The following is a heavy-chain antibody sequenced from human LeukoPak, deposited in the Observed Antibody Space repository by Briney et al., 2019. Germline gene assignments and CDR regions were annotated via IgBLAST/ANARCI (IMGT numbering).Heavy chain of an antibody. J-gene: IGHJ3*02. CDR2: IKHDGSEK. D-gene: IGHD2-21*02. CDR1: GFTFSNYW. CDR3: ATIDCGAFDI. Sequence: GGSLRLSCAASGFTFSNYWMTWVRQAPGKGLEWVANIKHDGSEKYDVDSVKGRFTISRDNAKNSLYLQMNSLRAEDTAVYYCATIDCGAFDIWGQGTMVTVSS. V-gene: IGHV3-7*03.